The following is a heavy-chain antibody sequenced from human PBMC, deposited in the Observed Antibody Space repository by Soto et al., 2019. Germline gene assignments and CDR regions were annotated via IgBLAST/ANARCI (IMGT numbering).Heavy chain of an antibody. Sequence: DVQLVESGGGVVQPGGSLRVSCAASGFTFSSYWMNWVRQTPGKGLEWVANIKQDGSEKYSVDSVKGRFTISRDNAKSSLSLQMNGLRAEDTAVYYCARQYGRGREGPLGYWGQGVLVTVSS. D-gene: IGHD2-8*01. J-gene: IGHJ4*02. CDR2: IKQDGSEK. CDR1: GFTFSSYW. CDR3: ARQYGRGREGPLGY. V-gene: IGHV3-7*03.